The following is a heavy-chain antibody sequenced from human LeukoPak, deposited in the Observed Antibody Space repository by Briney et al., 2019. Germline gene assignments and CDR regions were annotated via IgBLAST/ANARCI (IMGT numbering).Heavy chain of an antibody. CDR1: GGSISSTNYY. V-gene: IGHV4-39*01. Sequence: PSETLSLTCPVSGGSISSTNYYWGWLRQPPGKGLEWIGSIYYSGSTYYNPSLKSRVTISIDTPKNQFSLKLTSVTAADTSVYYCARGVRDYVFDAFNIRGPGTMVTVSS. CDR2: IYYSGST. D-gene: IGHD3-16*01. J-gene: IGHJ3*02. CDR3: ARGVRDYVFDAFNI.